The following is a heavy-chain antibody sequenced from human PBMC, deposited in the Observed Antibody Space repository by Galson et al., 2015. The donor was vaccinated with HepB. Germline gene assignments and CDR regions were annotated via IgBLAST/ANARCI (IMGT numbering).Heavy chain of an antibody. CDR2: ISSSSSYI. Sequence: SLRLSCAASGFTFSSYSMNWVRQAPGKGLEWVSSISSSSSYIYYADSVKGRFTISRDNAKNSLYLQMNSLRAEDTAVYYCARSTRGYYYYYMDVWGKGTTVTVSS. V-gene: IGHV3-21*01. D-gene: IGHD3-10*01. J-gene: IGHJ6*03. CDR1: GFTFSSYS. CDR3: ARSTRGYYYYYMDV.